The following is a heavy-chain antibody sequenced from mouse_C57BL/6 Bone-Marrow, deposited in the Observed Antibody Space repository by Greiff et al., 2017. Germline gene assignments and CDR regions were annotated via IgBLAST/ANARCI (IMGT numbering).Heavy chain of an antibody. CDR1: EYEFPSHD. CDR2: INSDGGST. J-gene: IGHJ1*03. D-gene: IGHD1-1*01. V-gene: IGHV5-2*01. CDR3: ARHITTVVARYFDV. Sequence: EVMLVESGGGLVQPGESLKLSCESNEYEFPSHDMSWVRQTPEKRLELVAAINSDGGSTYYPDTMERRFILSRDNTKKTLYLQMSSLRSEDTALYYCARHITTVVARYFDVWGTGTTVTVSS.